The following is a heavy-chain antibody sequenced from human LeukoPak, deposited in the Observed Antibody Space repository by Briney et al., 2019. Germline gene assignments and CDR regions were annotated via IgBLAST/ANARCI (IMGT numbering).Heavy chain of an antibody. Sequence: ASVKVSCKASGYSFTGYYIHWVRQAPGQGLEWMGWIDPNSGGTKCAQNFQGSVTMTRDTSITTAYMEVSRLISDDTAVYYCARAYTYGSGQGYYWFMDVWGQGTTVTVSS. CDR2: IDPNSGGT. V-gene: IGHV1-2*02. D-gene: IGHD3-10*01. CDR3: ARAYTYGSGQGYYWFMDV. J-gene: IGHJ6*02. CDR1: GYSFTGYY.